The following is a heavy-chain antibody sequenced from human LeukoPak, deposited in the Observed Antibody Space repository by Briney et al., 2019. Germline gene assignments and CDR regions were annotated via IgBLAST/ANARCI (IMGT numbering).Heavy chain of an antibody. CDR1: GFTVSSNY. J-gene: IGHJ3*02. CDR3: AKDRGSKPDAFDI. V-gene: IGHV3-53*01. CDR2: IYSGGST. Sequence: GGSLRLSCAASGFTVSSNYMSWVRQAPGKGLEWVSVIYSGGSTYYADSVKGRFTISRDNSKNTLYLQMNSLRAEDTAVYYCAKDRGSKPDAFDIWGQGTMVTVSS.